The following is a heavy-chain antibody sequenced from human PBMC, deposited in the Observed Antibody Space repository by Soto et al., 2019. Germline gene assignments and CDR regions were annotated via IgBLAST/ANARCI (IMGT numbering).Heavy chain of an antibody. J-gene: IGHJ4*02. D-gene: IGHD6-25*01. V-gene: IGHV3-23*01. CDR2: ISGSGGTT. CDR1: GFTCSNYA. Sequence: EVQLLESGGGLVQPGMSLRLSCAASGFTCSNYAMSWVRQAPGQGLDWVSAISGSGGTTYYADSVKGRFTISRDNSKNTLFLQMNTLRAEDAAVYYCAKFFVETGSNSGWPWSFHYWVQGTLVTVSS. CDR3: AKFFVETGSNSGWPWSFHY.